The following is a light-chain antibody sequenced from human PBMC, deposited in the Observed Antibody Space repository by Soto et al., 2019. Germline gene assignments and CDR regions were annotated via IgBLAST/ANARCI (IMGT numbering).Light chain of an antibody. CDR1: SSDVGSSNG. J-gene: IGLJ1*01. V-gene: IGLV2-18*02. CDR2: DVS. Sequence: QSVLTQPPSVSGSPGQSVTISCTGTSSDVGSSNGVSWYQQPPGTAPKLMIYDVSNRPSGVPDRFSGSKSGNTSSLTISGLQAEDEADYYCSSYTSSSTYVFGTGTKVTVL. CDR3: SSYTSSSTYV.